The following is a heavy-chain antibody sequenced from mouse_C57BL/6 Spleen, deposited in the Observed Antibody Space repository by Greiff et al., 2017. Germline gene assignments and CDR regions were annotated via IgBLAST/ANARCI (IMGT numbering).Heavy chain of an antibody. J-gene: IGHJ2*01. Sequence: EVQRVESEGGLVQPGSSMKLSCTASGFTFSDYYMAWVRQVPEKGLEWVANINYDGSSTYYLDSLKSRFIISRDNAKNILYLQMSSLKSEDTATYYCARERGTTASFDYWGQGTTLTVSS. CDR3: ARERGTTASFDY. CDR2: INYDGSST. D-gene: IGHD1-2*01. CDR1: GFTFSDYY. V-gene: IGHV5-16*01.